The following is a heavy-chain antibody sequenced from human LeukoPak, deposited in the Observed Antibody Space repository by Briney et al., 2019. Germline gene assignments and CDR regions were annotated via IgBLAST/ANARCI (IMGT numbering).Heavy chain of an antibody. D-gene: IGHD3-10*01. Sequence: GGSLRLSCAASGFTFSSYAMNWVRQAPGKGLEWVSAISGSGSTTYYADSVKGRFTISRDNSKNTLYLQMNSLRAEDTAVYYCARERRVYGSGKAFDYWGQGTLVTVSS. V-gene: IGHV3-23*01. CDR2: ISGSGSTT. CDR3: ARERRVYGSGKAFDY. J-gene: IGHJ4*02. CDR1: GFTFSSYA.